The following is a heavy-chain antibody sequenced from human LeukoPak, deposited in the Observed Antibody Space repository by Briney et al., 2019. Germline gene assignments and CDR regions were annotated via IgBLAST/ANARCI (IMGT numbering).Heavy chain of an antibody. D-gene: IGHD5-18*01. CDR3: AKDKDPYSYGSEDAFDI. CDR2: ISWNSGSI. CDR1: GFIFEDYA. J-gene: IGHJ3*02. Sequence: PGGSLRLSCAASGFIFEDYAMHWVRQAPGKGLEWVSGISWNSGSIGYADSVKGRFTISRDNAKNSLYLQMNSLRAEDTALYYCAKDKDPYSYGSEDAFDIWGQGTMVTVSS. V-gene: IGHV3-9*01.